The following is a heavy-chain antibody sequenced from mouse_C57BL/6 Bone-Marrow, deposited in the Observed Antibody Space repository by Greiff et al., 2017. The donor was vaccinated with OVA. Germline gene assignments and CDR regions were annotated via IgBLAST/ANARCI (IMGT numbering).Heavy chain of an antibody. J-gene: IGHJ4*01. Sequence: DVQLQESGGGLVQPGGSLKLSCAASGIDFSRYWMSWVRRAPGKGLEWIGEINPDSSTINYAPSLKDKFIISRDNAKNTLYLQMSKVRSEDTALYYCAYLIYYYGSSYNYYAMDYWGQGTSVTVSS. CDR1: GIDFSRYW. V-gene: IGHV4-1*01. CDR2: INPDSSTI. D-gene: IGHD1-1*01. CDR3: AYLIYYYGSSYNYYAMDY.